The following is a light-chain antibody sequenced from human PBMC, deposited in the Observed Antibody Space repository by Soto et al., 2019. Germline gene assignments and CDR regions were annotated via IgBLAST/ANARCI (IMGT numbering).Light chain of an antibody. V-gene: IGKV1-39*01. Sequence: GDTVTITCRASQSINRDLNWYQQKPGKAPNLLIYAAFTLESGVPSRFSGSGSGTDFTLTISSLQLEDFATYYCQQNYSTPLAFGGGTKVDIK. J-gene: IGKJ4*01. CDR2: AAF. CDR1: QSINRD. CDR3: QQNYSTPLA.